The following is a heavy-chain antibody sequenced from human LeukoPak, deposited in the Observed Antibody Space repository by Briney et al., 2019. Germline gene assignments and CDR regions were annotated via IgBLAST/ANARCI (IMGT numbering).Heavy chain of an antibody. Sequence: PSETLSPTCTVSGGSLRCFYWSWIRQSPRLGLEWIGLTYSDGSTMYNPSLTSRVTISVDTSKNQISLRLTSVTAADTAIYYCARDVVAVPGFDNWFDPWGQGTLVTVSS. CDR3: ARDVVAVPGFDNWFDP. V-gene: IGHV4-59*01. J-gene: IGHJ5*02. D-gene: IGHD6-19*01. CDR2: TYSDGST. CDR1: GGSLRCFY.